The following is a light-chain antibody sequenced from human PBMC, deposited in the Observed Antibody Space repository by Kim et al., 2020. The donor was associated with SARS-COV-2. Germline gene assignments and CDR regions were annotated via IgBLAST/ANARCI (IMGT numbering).Light chain of an antibody. CDR2: DAS. V-gene: IGKV1-5*01. CDR1: QRIGSW. J-gene: IGKJ2*01. Sequence: DIQMTQSPSTLSASVGDRVTITCRASQRIGSWLTWYQQKPGIAPKRLIYDASSLESGVPSRFSGSVSGTEFTLTISSLQPDDFATYHCQQYNTYSSVTFGQGPSWRS. CDR3: QQYNTYSSVT.